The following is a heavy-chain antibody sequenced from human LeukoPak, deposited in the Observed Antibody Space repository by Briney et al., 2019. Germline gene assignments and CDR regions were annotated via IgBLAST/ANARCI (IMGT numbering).Heavy chain of an antibody. Sequence: SETLSLTCTVSGGSISSYYWSWIRQPPGKGLEWIGYIYYSGNTNYNPSLKSRVTISVDTSKNQFSLKLSSVTAADTAVYYCARAYYDFWSGQYNWFDPWGQGTLVTVSS. CDR1: GGSISSYY. V-gene: IGHV4-59*01. D-gene: IGHD3-3*01. CDR3: ARAYYDFWSGQYNWFDP. CDR2: IYYSGNT. J-gene: IGHJ5*02.